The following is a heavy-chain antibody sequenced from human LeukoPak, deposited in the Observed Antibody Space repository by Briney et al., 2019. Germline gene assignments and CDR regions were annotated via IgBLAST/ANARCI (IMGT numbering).Heavy chain of an antibody. CDR3: AKEAGAMVTDRFDY. D-gene: IGHD5-18*01. V-gene: IGHV3-23*01. J-gene: IGHJ4*02. CDR1: GFTFSSYA. Sequence: GSLRLSCAASGFTFSSYAMSWVRQAPGKGLEWVSAISGSGGSTYYADSVKGRFTISRDNSKNTVYLQMNSLSTEDTAMYYCAKEAGAMVTDRFDYWGQGTLVTVSS. CDR2: ISGSGGST.